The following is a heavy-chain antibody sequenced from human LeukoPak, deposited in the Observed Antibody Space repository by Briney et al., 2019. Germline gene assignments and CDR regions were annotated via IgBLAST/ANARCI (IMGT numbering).Heavy chain of an antibody. D-gene: IGHD1-26*01. CDR1: GFTFSSYS. V-gene: IGHV3-48*01. CDR2: ISSSSSTI. Sequence: GGSLRLSCAASGFTFSSYSMNWVRQAPGKGLEWVSYISSSSSTIYYADSVKGRFTISRDNAKNSLYLQMNSLRAEDTAVYYCARGSGSYSFNLLGFDPWGQGTLVTVSA. CDR3: ARGSGSYSFNLLGFDP. J-gene: IGHJ5*02.